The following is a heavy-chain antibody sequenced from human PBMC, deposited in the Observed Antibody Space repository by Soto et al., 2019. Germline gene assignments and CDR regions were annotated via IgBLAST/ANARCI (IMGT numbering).Heavy chain of an antibody. Sequence: SETLSLTCTVYGVSFSGYYWCWIRPPPGKGLEWIGEINHSGSTNYNPSLKSRVTISVDTSKNQFSLKLSSVTAADTAVYYCATTQLDYYYYYGMDVWGQGPKV. D-gene: IGHD1-1*01. CDR2: INHSGST. J-gene: IGHJ6*02. CDR3: ATTQLDYYYYYGMDV. CDR1: GVSFSGYY. V-gene: IGHV4-34*01.